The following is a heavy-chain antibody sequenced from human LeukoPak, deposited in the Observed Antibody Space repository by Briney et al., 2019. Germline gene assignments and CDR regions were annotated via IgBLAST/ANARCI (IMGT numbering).Heavy chain of an antibody. J-gene: IGHJ4*02. CDR3: ARSIAAAGHFDY. CDR2: IYSGGST. Sequence: GGSLRLSCAASGFSFSSYAMTWVRQAPGKGLEWVSVIYSGGSTYYADSVKGRFTISRDNSKNTLYLQMNSLRAEDTAVYYCARSIAAAGHFDYWGQGTLVTVSS. CDR1: GFSFSSYA. D-gene: IGHD6-13*01. V-gene: IGHV3-66*01.